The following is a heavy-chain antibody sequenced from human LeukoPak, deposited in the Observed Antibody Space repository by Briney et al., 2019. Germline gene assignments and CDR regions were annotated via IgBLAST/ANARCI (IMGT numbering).Heavy chain of an antibody. V-gene: IGHV4-59*01. J-gene: IGHJ4*02. CDR1: GGSISSYY. CDR3: AGGYGSSDY. D-gene: IGHD6-13*01. CDR2: IYYSGST. Sequence: SETLSLTCTVSGGSISSYYWSWIRQPPGKGLEWIGYIYYSGSTNYNTSLKSRVTISVDTTKNQFSLKLSSVTAADTAGYYCAGGYGSSDYWGQGTLVTVSS.